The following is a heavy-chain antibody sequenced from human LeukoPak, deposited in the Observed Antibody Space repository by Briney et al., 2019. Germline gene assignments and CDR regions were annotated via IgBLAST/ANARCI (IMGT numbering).Heavy chain of an antibody. CDR2: IYYSGST. J-gene: IGHJ6*03. CDR3: ARVSDSSGYYYYYYYYMDV. D-gene: IGHD3-22*01. CDR1: GGSISSYY. Sequence: PSETLSLTCTVSGGSISSYYWSWIRQPPGKGLEWIGYIYYSGSTNYNPSLKSRVTISVDTSKNQFSLKLSSVTAADTAVYYCARVSDSSGYYYYYYYYMDVWGKGTTVTVSS. V-gene: IGHV4-59*12.